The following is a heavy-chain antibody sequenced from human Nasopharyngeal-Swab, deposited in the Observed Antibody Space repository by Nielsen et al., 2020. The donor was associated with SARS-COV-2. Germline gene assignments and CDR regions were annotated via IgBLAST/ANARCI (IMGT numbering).Heavy chain of an antibody. V-gene: IGHV3-20*04. CDR1: GFTFDDYG. Sequence: GGSLRLSCAASGFTFDDYGMNWVRQAPGKGLEWVAGINWNGGSTSFADSVKGRFTISRDNAKNSLYLQVNSLRAEDTALYFCARDELIEHSDGSGYSAYYFDYWGQGVLVTVSS. CDR2: INWNGGST. D-gene: IGHD3-22*01. CDR3: ARDELIEHSDGSGYSAYYFDY. J-gene: IGHJ4*02.